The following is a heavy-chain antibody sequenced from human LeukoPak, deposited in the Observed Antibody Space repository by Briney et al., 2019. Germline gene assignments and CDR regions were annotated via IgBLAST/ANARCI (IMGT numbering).Heavy chain of an antibody. J-gene: IGHJ4*02. CDR3: ARGEYDSYHY. V-gene: IGHV1-69*05. Sequence: ASVKVSCKASGGTFSSYAISWVRQAPGQGLEWMGGIIPIFGTANYAQKFQGRVTITTDEATSTAYMELSSLRSEDTAAYYCARGEYDSYHYWGQGTLVTVSS. CDR1: GGTFSSYA. D-gene: IGHD3-22*01. CDR2: IIPIFGTA.